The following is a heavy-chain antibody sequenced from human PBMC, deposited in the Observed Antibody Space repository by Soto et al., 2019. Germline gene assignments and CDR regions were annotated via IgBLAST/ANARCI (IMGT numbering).Heavy chain of an antibody. Sequence: PSETLSLTCTVSGGSISSYYWSWIRQPPGKGLEWIGYIYYSGSTNYNPSLKSRVTISVDTSKNQFSLKLSSVTAADTAVYYCARAASVDYFDYWGQGTLVTVSS. CDR2: IYYSGST. J-gene: IGHJ4*02. CDR1: GGSISSYY. CDR3: ARAASVDYFDY. D-gene: IGHD2-15*01. V-gene: IGHV4-59*08.